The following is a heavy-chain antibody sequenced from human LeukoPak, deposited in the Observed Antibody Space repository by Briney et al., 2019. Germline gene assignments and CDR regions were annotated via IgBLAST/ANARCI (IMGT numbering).Heavy chain of an antibody. CDR1: GFSDSSSG. CDR3: AKGGDYALDY. D-gene: IGHD4-17*01. CDR2: IQYDGRNK. J-gene: IGHJ4*02. V-gene: IGHV3-30*02. Sequence: GGSLRLSCAASGFSDSSSGIHWVRQAPGKGLDWLAFIQYDGRNKYYADSVKDRFTMSRDNSKNTLTMFLQINILKVEDTAVYYCAKGGDYALDYWGQGTLVTVSS.